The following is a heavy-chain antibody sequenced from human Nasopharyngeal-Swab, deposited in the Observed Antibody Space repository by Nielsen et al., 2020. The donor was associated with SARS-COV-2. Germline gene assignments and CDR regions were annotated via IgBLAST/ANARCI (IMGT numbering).Heavy chain of an antibody. CDR2: IYYSGST. V-gene: IGHV4-30-4*01. D-gene: IGHD6-13*01. Sequence: TLSLTCTVSGGSISSGDYYWSWIRQPPGKGLEWIGYIYYSGSTYYNPSLKSRVTISVDTSKNQFSLKLISVTAADTAVYYCARDQKYSSSWYSDYWGPGTLVTVSS. CDR3: ARDQKYSSSWYSDY. J-gene: IGHJ4*02. CDR1: GGSISSGDYY.